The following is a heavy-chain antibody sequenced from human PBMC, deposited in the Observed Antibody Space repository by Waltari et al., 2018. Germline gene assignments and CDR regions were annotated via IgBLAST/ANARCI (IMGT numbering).Heavy chain of an antibody. CDR2: IYHSGST. CDR3: ARREGVMSGEYYFDY. V-gene: IGHV4-38-2*01. D-gene: IGHD3-10*01. Sequence: QVPLQESGPGLVKPSETLSLTCAVSGYSISSGYYWGWIQTPPGKGLEWIGSIYHSGSTYYNPSLKSRVTISVDTSKNQFSLKLSSVTAADTAVYYCARREGVMSGEYYFDYWGQGTLVTVSS. CDR1: GYSISSGYY. J-gene: IGHJ4*02.